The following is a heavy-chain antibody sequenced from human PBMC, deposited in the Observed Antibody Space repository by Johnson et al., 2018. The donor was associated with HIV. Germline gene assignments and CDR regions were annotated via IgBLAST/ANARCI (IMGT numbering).Heavy chain of an antibody. J-gene: IGHJ3*02. D-gene: IGHD4-17*01. CDR3: ARLRGAFDI. V-gene: IGHV3-30*03. CDR1: GFTFSSYG. Sequence: QVQVLESGGGVVQPGRSLRLSCAASGFTFSSYGMYWVRQAPGKGLEWVALISYDGSNKKKADSVKGRFTISRDNSKNTVYLQMNSLRSDDTAVYYCARLRGAFDIWGQGTMVTVSS. CDR2: ISYDGSNK.